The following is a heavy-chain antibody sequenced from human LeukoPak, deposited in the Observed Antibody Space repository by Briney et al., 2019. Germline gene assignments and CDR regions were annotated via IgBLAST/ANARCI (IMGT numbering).Heavy chain of an antibody. CDR3: AKDLKRYSSGWYDY. CDR1: GFTFRSYG. CDR2: ISSDGSNK. V-gene: IGHV3-30*18. Sequence: GRSLRLSCAASGFTFRSYGIHWVRQAPGKGLEWVAVISSDGSNKYYADSVKGRFTISRDNSKNTVYVQMNSLRAEDTAVYYCAKDLKRYSSGWYDYWGQGTLVTVSS. D-gene: IGHD6-19*01. J-gene: IGHJ4*02.